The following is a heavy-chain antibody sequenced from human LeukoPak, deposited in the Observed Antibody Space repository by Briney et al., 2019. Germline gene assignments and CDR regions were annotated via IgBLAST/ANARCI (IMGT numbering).Heavy chain of an antibody. CDR1: GFTFSSYG. Sequence: GGSLRLSCAASGFTFSSYGMHWVRQAPGKGLEWVAVIWYDGSNKYYADSVKGRFTISRDNSKNTPYLQMNSLRAEDTAVYYCARDLAGLTYYYNVFDYWGQGTLVTVSS. V-gene: IGHV3-33*01. D-gene: IGHD3-10*01. CDR2: IWYDGSNK. J-gene: IGHJ4*02. CDR3: ARDLAGLTYYYNVFDY.